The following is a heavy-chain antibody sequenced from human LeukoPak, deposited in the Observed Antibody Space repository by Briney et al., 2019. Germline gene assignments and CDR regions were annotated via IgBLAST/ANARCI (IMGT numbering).Heavy chain of an antibody. Sequence: GGSLRLSCAVSGFIFDDYAMHWVRQAPGKGLEWVSGITWGRDNLAYAASVKGRFTISRDNRKNLLHLQMNSLRAEDTALYYCAKDAYYDSSGYPDYWGQGTLVTVSS. J-gene: IGHJ4*02. CDR3: AKDAYYDSSGYPDY. V-gene: IGHV3-9*01. D-gene: IGHD3-22*01. CDR2: ITWGRDNL. CDR1: GFIFDDYA.